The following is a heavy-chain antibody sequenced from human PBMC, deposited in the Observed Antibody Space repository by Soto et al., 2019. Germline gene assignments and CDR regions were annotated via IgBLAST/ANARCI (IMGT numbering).Heavy chain of an antibody. Sequence: ASVKVSCKASGYTFTSYDINWVRQATGQGLEWMGWINPNSGNTGYAQKFQGRVTMTRNTSISTAYMELSSLRSEDTAVYSCAVKPERGMATTSFDYWGQGTLVTVSS. D-gene: IGHD1-1*01. V-gene: IGHV1-8*01. J-gene: IGHJ4*02. CDR3: AVKPERGMATTSFDY. CDR2: INPNSGNT. CDR1: GYTFTSYD.